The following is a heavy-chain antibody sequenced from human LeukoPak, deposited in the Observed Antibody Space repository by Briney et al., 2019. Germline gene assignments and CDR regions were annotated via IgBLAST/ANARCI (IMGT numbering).Heavy chain of an antibody. CDR2: IRYDGSNK. Sequence: GSLRLSCAASGFTFSSYGIHWVRQAPGKGLGWVAFIRYDGSNKYYADSVKGRFTISRDNARNSLYLQMNSLRAEDTAVYYCARFETVGVTTADSWGQGTLVTVSS. V-gene: IGHV3-30*02. CDR1: GFTFSSYG. J-gene: IGHJ4*02. D-gene: IGHD1-26*01. CDR3: ARFETVGVTTADS.